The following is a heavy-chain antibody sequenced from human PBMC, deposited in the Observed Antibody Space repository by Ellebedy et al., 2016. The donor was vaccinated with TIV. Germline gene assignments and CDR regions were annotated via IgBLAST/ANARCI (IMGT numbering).Heavy chain of an antibody. J-gene: IGHJ4*02. CDR1: GGSISSYY. V-gene: IGHV4-59*08. D-gene: IGHD2-2*01. Sequence: SETLSLXXTVSGGSISSYYWSWIRQPPGKGLEWIGYIYYSGSTNYNPSLKSRVTISVDTSKNQFSLKLSSVTAADTAVYYCARHPIPAAMSPYFDYWGQGTLVTVSS. CDR2: IYYSGST. CDR3: ARHPIPAAMSPYFDY.